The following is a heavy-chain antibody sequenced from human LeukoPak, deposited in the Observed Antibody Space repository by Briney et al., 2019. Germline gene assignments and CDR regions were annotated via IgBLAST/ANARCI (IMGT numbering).Heavy chain of an antibody. V-gene: IGHV4-59*12. CDR3: ARDPPTYYYDSSRDY. CDR1: GGSISSYY. Sequence: SETLSLTCTVSGGSISSYYWSWIRQPPGKGLEWIGYIYYSGSTNYNPSLKSRVTISVDTSKNQFSLKLSSVTAADTAVYYCARDPPTYYYDSSRDYWGQGTLVTVSS. D-gene: IGHD3-22*01. J-gene: IGHJ4*02. CDR2: IYYSGST.